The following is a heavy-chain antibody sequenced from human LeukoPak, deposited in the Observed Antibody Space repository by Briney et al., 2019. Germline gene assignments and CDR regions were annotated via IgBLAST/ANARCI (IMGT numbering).Heavy chain of an antibody. Sequence: ASVKVSCKASGYIFTDYYMHWVRQAPGQELGWMGRINPNSGGTNYAQKFQGRVTMTRDMSISTAYMELSSLRSEDTATYYCARAGRDGYNPSSNFDYWGQGTLVTVSS. J-gene: IGHJ4*02. V-gene: IGHV1/OR15-1*04. CDR3: ARAGRDGYNPSSNFDY. CDR2: INPNSGGT. CDR1: GYIFTDYY. D-gene: IGHD5-24*01.